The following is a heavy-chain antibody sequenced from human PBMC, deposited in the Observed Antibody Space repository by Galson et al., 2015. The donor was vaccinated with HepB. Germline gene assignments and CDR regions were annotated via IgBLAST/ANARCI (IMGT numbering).Heavy chain of an antibody. CDR2: ISGSGGST. CDR3: AKGSTSWSRYYFDY. D-gene: IGHD6-13*01. Sequence: SLRLSCAASGFSFNSYAMSWVRQAPGKGLEWVSVISGSGGSTYYADSVKGRFTISRDNSRNTLYLQMNSLSADDTAVYYCAKGSTSWSRYYFDYWGQGTLVTVSS. CDR1: GFSFNSYA. V-gene: IGHV3-23*01. J-gene: IGHJ4*02.